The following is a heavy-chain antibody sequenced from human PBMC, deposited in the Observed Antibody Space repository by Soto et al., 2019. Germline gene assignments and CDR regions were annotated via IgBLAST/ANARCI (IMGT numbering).Heavy chain of an antibody. CDR1: GGSISSGDYY. J-gene: IGHJ3*02. V-gene: IGHV4-31*03. Sequence: PAETLCLTCTVSGGSISSGDYYWSWIHHHPGKGLEWIGCSSYSGSTYYNPSLKSRVTISVDTSKNQFSLKLSSVTAADTAVYYCARDFTFCVCYSRAPYSYGWNGAFDIWGDGTLVTVS. D-gene: IGHD1-1*01. CDR3: ARDFTFCVCYSRAPYSYGWNGAFDI. CDR2: SSYSGST.